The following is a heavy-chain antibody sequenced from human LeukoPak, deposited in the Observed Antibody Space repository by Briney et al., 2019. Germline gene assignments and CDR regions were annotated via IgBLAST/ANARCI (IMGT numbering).Heavy chain of an antibody. CDR3: ARVFAYCGGDCYAFDI. J-gene: IGHJ3*02. Sequence: PSQTLSLTCTVSGGSISSGGYYWSWIRQHPGKGLEWIGYIYYSGSTYYNPSLKSRVTISVDTSKNQFSLKLSSVTAADTAVYYCARVFAYCGGDCYAFDIWGQGTMVTVSS. CDR1: GGSISSGGYY. D-gene: IGHD2-21*02. CDR2: IYYSGST. V-gene: IGHV4-31*03.